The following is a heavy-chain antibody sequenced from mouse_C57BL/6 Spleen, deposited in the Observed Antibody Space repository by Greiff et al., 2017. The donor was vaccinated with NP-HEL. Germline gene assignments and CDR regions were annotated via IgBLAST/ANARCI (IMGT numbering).Heavy chain of an antibody. J-gene: IGHJ1*03. D-gene: IGHD1-1*01. CDR1: GFTFSSYA. V-gene: IGHV5-4*03. CDR3: ARGDYGWYFDF. Sequence: EVKLMESGGGLVKPGGSLKLSCAASGFTFSSYAMSWVRQTPEKRLEWVATISDGGSYTYYPDNVKGRFTISRDNAKNNLYLQMSHLKSEDTAMYYCARGDYGWYFDFWGTGTTVTVSS. CDR2: ISDGGSYT.